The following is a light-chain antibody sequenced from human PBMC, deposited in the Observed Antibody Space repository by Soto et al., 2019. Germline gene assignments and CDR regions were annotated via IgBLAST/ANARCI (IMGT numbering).Light chain of an antibody. V-gene: IGKV3-20*01. J-gene: IGKJ5*01. CDR1: QSVRSSY. CDR2: GAS. CDR3: QQYGTSPLT. Sequence: EIVLTQSPGTLSLSLGERATLSCRASQSVRSSYLAWYQQKPGQAPRLLIYGASSRATGIPDRFSGSGSGTDFTLIISRLEPEDFAVYFCQQYGTSPLTFGGGTRLEIK.